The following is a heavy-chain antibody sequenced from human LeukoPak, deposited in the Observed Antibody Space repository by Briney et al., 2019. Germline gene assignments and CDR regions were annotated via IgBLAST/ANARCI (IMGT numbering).Heavy chain of an antibody. J-gene: IGHJ4*02. V-gene: IGHV3-48*02. CDR2: ISSGSDTI. CDR1: GFTFSSHS. D-gene: IGHD5/OR15-5a*01. Sequence: GGSLRLSCAASGFTFSSHSMNWVRQAPGKGPHWISYISSGSDTIYYAESVKGRFTISRDNAKNSLYLQMNSLRDEDTAVYYCARGPAIVYGYFDNWGQGTLVTVSS. CDR3: ARGPAIVYGYFDN.